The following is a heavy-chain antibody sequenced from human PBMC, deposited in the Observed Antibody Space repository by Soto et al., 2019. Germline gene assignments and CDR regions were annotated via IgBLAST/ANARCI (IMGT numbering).Heavy chain of an antibody. V-gene: IGHV1-69*13. CDR1: GGTFSSYA. CDR3: ARGEYSGYGPYYYYGMDV. J-gene: IGHJ6*02. Sequence: SVKVSCKASGGTFSSYAISWVRQAPGQGLEWMGGIIPIFGTANYAQKFQGRVTITADESTSTAYMELSSLRSEDTAVYYCARGEYSGYGPYYYYGMDVWGQGTTVTVT. D-gene: IGHD5-12*01. CDR2: IIPIFGTA.